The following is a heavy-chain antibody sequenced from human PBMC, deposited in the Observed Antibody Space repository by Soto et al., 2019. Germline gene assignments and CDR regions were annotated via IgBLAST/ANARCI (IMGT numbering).Heavy chain of an antibody. CDR3: VHSKYTDFWSGYYSFYFDY. J-gene: IGHJ4*02. CDR1: GFSLSTSGEG. D-gene: IGHD3-3*01. Sequence: QITLKESGPTQVKPTQTLTLTCTFSGFSLSTSGEGVGWIRQPPGKALEWLALIYWNDDKPYSPSLKNRLTVTEDASENQVVLTMTNMDPVDTATYYCVHSKYTDFWSGYYSFYFDYWGQGTLVTVSS. CDR2: IYWNDDK. V-gene: IGHV2-5*01.